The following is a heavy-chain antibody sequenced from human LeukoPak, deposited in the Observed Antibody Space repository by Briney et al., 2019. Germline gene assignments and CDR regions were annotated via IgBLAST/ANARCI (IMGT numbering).Heavy chain of an antibody. CDR2: INHSGST. Sequence: SETLSLTCAVYGGSFSGYYWSWIRQPPGKGLEWIGEINHSGSTNYNPSLKSRVTISVDTSKNQFSLKLSSVTAADTAVYYCARALDYGSGSYYYDYWGQGTLVTVPS. CDR3: ARALDYGSGSYYYDY. CDR1: GGSFSGYY. D-gene: IGHD3-10*01. J-gene: IGHJ4*02. V-gene: IGHV4-34*01.